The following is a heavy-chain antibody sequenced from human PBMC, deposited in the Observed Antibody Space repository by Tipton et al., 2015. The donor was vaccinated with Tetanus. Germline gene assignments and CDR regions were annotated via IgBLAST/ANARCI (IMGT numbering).Heavy chain of an antibody. J-gene: IGHJ6*02. CDR3: AKEMRARFGPRTGTDV. V-gene: IGHV3-30*18. CDR1: GFTFSSYG. CDR2: ISYDGSNK. D-gene: IGHD3-10*01. Sequence: SLRLSCAASGFTFSSYGMHWVRQAPGKGLEWVAIISYDGSNKDYADSVKGRFTISRDNSKNTLYLQMNSLRGEDTAVYYCAKEMRARFGPRTGTDVGGQGTTLTVSS.